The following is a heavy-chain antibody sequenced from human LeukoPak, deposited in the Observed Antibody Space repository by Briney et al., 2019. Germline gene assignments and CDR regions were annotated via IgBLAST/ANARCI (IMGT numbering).Heavy chain of an antibody. V-gene: IGHV3-7*01. CDR3: ARDHIAVAGSDYYYMDV. D-gene: IGHD6-19*01. CDR1: GFTFSGYW. J-gene: IGHJ6*03. CDR2: IKQDGSEK. Sequence: GGSLRLSCAASGFTFSGYWMSWVRQAPGKGLEWVANIKQDGSEKYYVDSVKGRFTISRDNAKNSLYLQMNSLRAEDTAVYYCARDHIAVAGSDYYYMDVWGKGTTVTVSS.